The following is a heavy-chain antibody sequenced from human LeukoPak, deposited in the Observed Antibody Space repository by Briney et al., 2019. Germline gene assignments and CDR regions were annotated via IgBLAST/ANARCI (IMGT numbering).Heavy chain of an antibody. CDR2: ITGSGGNT. CDR3: AKVRSPTVVTQLNAFDI. J-gene: IGHJ3*02. D-gene: IGHD4-23*01. Sequence: GGSLRLSCTASGFTFSTYAVTWVRQAPGEGLEWVSAITGSGGNTYYADSVKGRFTVSRDNSKNTLFLQMKSLRADDTAVYYCAKVRSPTVVTQLNAFDIWGQGTMVTVSS. V-gene: IGHV3-23*01. CDR1: GFTFSTYA.